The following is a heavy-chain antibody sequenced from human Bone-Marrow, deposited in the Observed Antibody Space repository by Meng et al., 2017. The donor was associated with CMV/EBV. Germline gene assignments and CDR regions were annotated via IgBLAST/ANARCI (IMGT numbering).Heavy chain of an antibody. Sequence: GESLKISCAASGFTFSSYAMHWVRQAPGKGLEWVAVISYDGSNKYYADSVKGRFTISRDNSKNTLYLQMNSLRAEDTAVYYCARTGSLGGISYYDFWSGYYLAHYFDYWGQGTLVTVSS. J-gene: IGHJ4*02. D-gene: IGHD3-3*01. CDR3: ARTGSLGGISYYDFWSGYYLAHYFDY. CDR2: ISYDGSNK. V-gene: IGHV3-30-3*01. CDR1: GFTFSSYA.